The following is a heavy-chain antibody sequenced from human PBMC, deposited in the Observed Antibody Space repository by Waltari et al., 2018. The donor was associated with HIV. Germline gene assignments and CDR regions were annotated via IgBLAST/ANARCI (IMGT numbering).Heavy chain of an antibody. V-gene: IGHV3-74*01. CDR2: INTDGIST. CDR1: GFTFSSYW. D-gene: IGHD2-2*02. CDR3: ARGGHCSGISCYTGDYSYGLDV. Sequence: EVQLVESGGGLVQPGGSLRLSCAASGFTFSSYWLHWVRQAPGKGLVWVSRINTDGISTSYADSVKGRFTISRDNAKNTLYLQMNSLRAEDTAVYYCARGGHCSGISCYTGDYSYGLDVWGQGTTVTVSS. J-gene: IGHJ6*02.